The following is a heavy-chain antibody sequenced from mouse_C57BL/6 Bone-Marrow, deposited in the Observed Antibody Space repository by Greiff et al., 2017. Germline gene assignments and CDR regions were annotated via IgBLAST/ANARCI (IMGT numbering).Heavy chain of an antibody. Sequence: VQLQQPGAELVKPGASVKLSCKASGYTFTNYWMPWVKQRPGQGLEWLGMMHPNGGSPDYNEKFKSEATLSVDKSSRTAYMELSSLTSEDSAVYYCARSYDYDDYTMDYWGQGTSVTVSS. J-gene: IGHJ4*01. D-gene: IGHD2-4*01. CDR2: MHPNGGSP. V-gene: IGHV1-64*01. CDR1: GYTFTNYW. CDR3: ARSYDYDDYTMDY.